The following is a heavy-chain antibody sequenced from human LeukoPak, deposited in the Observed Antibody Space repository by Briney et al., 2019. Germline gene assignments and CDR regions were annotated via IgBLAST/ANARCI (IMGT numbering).Heavy chain of an antibody. Sequence: GGSLRLSCVASGFAFSHHYMHWVRQAPGKGLVWVSRIDIDGNTNYADSVRGRFTISRDNTKDTVYLQMNSLRAEDTAVYYCARDLNYNFDYWGQGALVTVSS. CDR1: GFAFSHHY. CDR3: ARDLNYNFDY. D-gene: IGHD5-24*01. CDR2: IDIDGNT. V-gene: IGHV3-74*01. J-gene: IGHJ4*02.